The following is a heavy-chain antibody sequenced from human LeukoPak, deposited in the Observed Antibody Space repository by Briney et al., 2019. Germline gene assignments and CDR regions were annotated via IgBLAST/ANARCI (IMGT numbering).Heavy chain of an antibody. CDR1: GGSISSGGYY. V-gene: IGHV4-61*08. J-gene: IGHJ6*02. CDR3: ARGNLYDFWSGYSRSQSLNMDV. D-gene: IGHD3-3*01. Sequence: PSETLSLTCTVSGGSISSGGYYWSWIRQHPGKGLEWIGYIYYSGSTNYNPSLKSRVTISVDTSKNQFSLKLSSVTAADTAVYYCARGNLYDFWSGYSRSQSLNMDVWGQGTTVTVSS. CDR2: IYYSGST.